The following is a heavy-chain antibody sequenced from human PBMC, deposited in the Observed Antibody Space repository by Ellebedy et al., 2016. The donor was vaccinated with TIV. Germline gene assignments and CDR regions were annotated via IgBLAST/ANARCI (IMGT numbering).Heavy chain of an antibody. CDR3: ARGGYCSSTSCAPADAFDV. Sequence: GGSLRLSCAASGFPFSTYVMHWVRQAPGKGLEWAAVIWSDGSSKYYADSVKGRFTIPGDRSKNPVYLQMTRLRADDTAVYYCARGGYCSSTSCAPADAFDVWGPGTEVTISS. D-gene: IGHD2-2*01. J-gene: IGHJ3*01. CDR2: IWSDGSSK. V-gene: IGHV3-33*01. CDR1: GFPFSTYV.